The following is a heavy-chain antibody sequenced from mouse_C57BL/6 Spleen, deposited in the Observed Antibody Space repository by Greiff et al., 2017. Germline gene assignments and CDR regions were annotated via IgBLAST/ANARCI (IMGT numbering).Heavy chain of an antibody. CDR3: AREPSYGSDAMDY. D-gene: IGHD1-1*01. V-gene: IGHV1-4*01. CDR1: GYTFTSYT. J-gene: IGHJ4*01. CDR2: INPSSGYT. Sequence: QVQLQQSGAELARPGASVKMSCKASGYTFTSYTMHWVKQRPGQGLEWIGYINPSSGYTKYNQKFEDKATLTADKSSSTAYMQLSSLTSEDSAVYYGAREPSYGSDAMDYWGQGTSVTVSS.